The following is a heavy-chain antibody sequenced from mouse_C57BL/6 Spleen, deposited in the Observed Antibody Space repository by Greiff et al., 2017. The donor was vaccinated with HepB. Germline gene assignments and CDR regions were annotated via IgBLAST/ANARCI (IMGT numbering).Heavy chain of an antibody. CDR1: GYTFTDYY. CDR2: INPYNGGT. Sequence: EVQLQQSGPVLVKPGASVKMSCKASGYTFTDYYMNWVKQSHGKSLEWIGVINPYNGGTSYNQKFKGKATLTVDKSSSTAYMELNSLTSEDSAVYYCARGVLLRLGFDYWGQGTTLTVSS. J-gene: IGHJ2*01. D-gene: IGHD1-1*01. V-gene: IGHV1-19*01. CDR3: ARGVLLRLGFDY.